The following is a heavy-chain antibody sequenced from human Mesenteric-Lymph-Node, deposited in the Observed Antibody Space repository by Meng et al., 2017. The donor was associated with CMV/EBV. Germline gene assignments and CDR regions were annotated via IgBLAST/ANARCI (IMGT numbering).Heavy chain of an antibody. CDR1: GFTFSSYS. J-gene: IGHJ6*02. V-gene: IGHV3-21*01. D-gene: IGHD5-18*01. Sequence: GESLKISCAASGFTFSSYSMNWVRQAPGKGLEWVSSISSSSSYIYYADSVKGRFTISRDNAKNSLYLQMNSLRAEDTAVYYCARDFFGYYYGYGGYPHYGMDVWGQGTTVTVSS. CDR2: ISSSSSYI. CDR3: ARDFFGYYYGYGGYPHYGMDV.